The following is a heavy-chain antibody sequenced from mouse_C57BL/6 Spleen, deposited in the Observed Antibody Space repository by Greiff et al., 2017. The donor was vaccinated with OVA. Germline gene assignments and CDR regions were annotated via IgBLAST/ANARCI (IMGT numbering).Heavy chain of an antibody. V-gene: IGHV5-17*01. CDR3: ARRYDYDWAWFAY. CDR2: ISSGSSTI. J-gene: IGHJ3*01. Sequence: EVKLQESGGGLVKPGGSLKLSCAASGFTFSDYGMHWVRQAPEKGLEWVAYISSGSSTIYYADTVKGRFTISRDNAKNTLFLQMTSLRSEDTAMYYCARRYDYDWAWFAYWGQGTLVTVSA. CDR1: GFTFSDYG. D-gene: IGHD2-4*01.